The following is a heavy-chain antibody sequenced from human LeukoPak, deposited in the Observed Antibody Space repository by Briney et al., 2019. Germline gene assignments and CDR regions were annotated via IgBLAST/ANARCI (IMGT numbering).Heavy chain of an antibody. CDR3: ARRGSGSYYNRMDV. D-gene: IGHD3-10*01. V-gene: IGHV3-33*01. J-gene: IGHJ6*04. CDR2: IWYDGSNK. Sequence: GGSLRLSCAASRCTFSSYGRHWVGQARGKGLEGVAVIWYDGSNKYYADSVKGRFTISRDNSKNTLYMQMNSLRAEDTAVYYCARRGSGSYYNRMDVWGKGTTLTVSS. CDR1: RCTFSSYG.